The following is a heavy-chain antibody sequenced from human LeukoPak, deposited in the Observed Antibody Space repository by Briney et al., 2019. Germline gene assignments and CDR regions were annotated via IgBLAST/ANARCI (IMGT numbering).Heavy chain of an antibody. CDR3: AKDTHSYSNSYYFDY. CDR2: ISGSGGST. CDR1: GFTFSNYA. J-gene: IGHJ4*02. V-gene: IGHV3-23*01. D-gene: IGHD4-11*01. Sequence: PGGSLRLSCAASGFTFSNYAMNWVRQAPGKGLEWVSGISGSGGSTYYADSVKGRFTISRDNSKNTLYLQMNSLRAEDTAVYFCAKDTHSYSNSYYFDYWGQGTLVTVSS.